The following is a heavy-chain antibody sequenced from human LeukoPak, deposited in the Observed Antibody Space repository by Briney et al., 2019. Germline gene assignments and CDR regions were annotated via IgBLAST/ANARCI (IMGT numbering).Heavy chain of an antibody. CDR2: ITSSQGRA. CDR1: GFTFSSFA. D-gene: IGHD4-17*01. Sequence: GRSLRLSCAASGFTFSSFAMTWVRQAPGKWLEWVASITSSQGRAYTTDSVKGRFTISRDNSQSTLYLQMNNLRVEDTAVYYCSKDPNGDYIGAFDSWGQGTLVTVSS. J-gene: IGHJ5*01. CDR3: SKDPNGDYIGAFDS. V-gene: IGHV3-23*01.